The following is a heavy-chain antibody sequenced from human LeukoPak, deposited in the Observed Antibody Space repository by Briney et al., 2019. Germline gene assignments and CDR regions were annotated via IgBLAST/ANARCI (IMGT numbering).Heavy chain of an antibody. D-gene: IGHD3-22*01. V-gene: IGHV4-30-4*08. CDR3: ARAKYYDSSGFLDAFDI. CDR2: FYYSGST. Sequence: SETLSLTCTVSGSSISDGDYYWSWIRQPPGKGLEWIGYFYYSGSTSYNPSLKRRVTISVDMSKNQFSLKLSSVTAADTAVYHCARAKYYDSSGFLDAFDIWGQGTMVTVSS. CDR1: GSSISDGDYY. J-gene: IGHJ3*02.